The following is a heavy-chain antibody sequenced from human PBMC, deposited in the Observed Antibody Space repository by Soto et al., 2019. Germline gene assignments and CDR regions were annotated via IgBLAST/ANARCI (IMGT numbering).Heavy chain of an antibody. V-gene: IGHV1-69*13. D-gene: IGHD3-22*01. CDR3: ARSRGIVVVPGSYNWFDP. CDR1: GGTFSSYA. J-gene: IGHJ5*02. CDR2: IIPIFGTA. Sequence: SVKVSFKASGGTFSSYAISWVRQAPGQGLEWMGGIIPIFGTANYAQKFQGRVTITADESTSTAYMELSSLRSEDTAVYYCARSRGIVVVPGSYNWFDPWGQGTLVTVSS.